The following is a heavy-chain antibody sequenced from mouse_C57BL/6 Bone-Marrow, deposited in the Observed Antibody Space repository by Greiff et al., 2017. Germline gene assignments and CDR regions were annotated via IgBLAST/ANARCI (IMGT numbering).Heavy chain of an antibody. CDR3: TITTVRFFDY. V-gene: IGHV6-6*01. Sequence: EVKVVESGGGLVQPGGSMKLSCAASGFTFSDAWMDWVRQSPEKGLEWVAEIRNKANNHATYYAESVKGRFTISRDDSKSSVYLQMNSLRAEDTGIYYCTITTVRFFDYWGQGTTLTVSS. J-gene: IGHJ2*01. CDR2: IRNKANNHAT. CDR1: GFTFSDAW. D-gene: IGHD1-1*01.